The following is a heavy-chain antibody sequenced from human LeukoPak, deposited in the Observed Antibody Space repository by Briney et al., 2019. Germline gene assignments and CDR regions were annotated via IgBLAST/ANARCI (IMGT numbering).Heavy chain of an antibody. V-gene: IGHV3-49*04. CDR2: IRNKAYGGTT. CDR3: CRADIWSGYYSTSANFDY. D-gene: IGHD3-3*01. CDR1: GFTFSSYA. Sequence: HPGRSLRLSCAASGFTFSSYAMHWVRQAPGKGLEWVSSIRNKAYGGTTEYAASVKGRFTISREESKSIAYLQMNSLETEDTAMYYCCRADIWSGYYSTSANFDYWGQGTLVTVSS. J-gene: IGHJ4*02.